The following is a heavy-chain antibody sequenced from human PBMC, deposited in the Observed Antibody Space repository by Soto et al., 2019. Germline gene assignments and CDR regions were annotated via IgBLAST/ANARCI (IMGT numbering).Heavy chain of an antibody. CDR1: GYNFTGYW. CDR3: ARRGGYSFYYGMDV. CDR2: IYPHDSHT. J-gene: IGHJ6*02. V-gene: IGHV5-51*01. Sequence: PXESLTISGKGSGYNFTGYWIGLVGQVPGKGLEWMGIIYPHDSHTRYSPSFQGQVTISADKSSSTAYLQWSSLKASDTAIYYCARRGGYSFYYGMDVWGQGTTVTVSS.